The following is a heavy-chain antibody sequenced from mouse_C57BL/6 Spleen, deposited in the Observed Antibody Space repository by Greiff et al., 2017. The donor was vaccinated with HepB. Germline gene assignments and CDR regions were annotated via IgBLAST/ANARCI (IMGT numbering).Heavy chain of an antibody. J-gene: IGHJ4*01. V-gene: IGHV2-6*03. CDR1: GFSLTSYG. D-gene: IGHD2-3*01. Sequence: VMLVESGPGLVAPSQSLSITCTVSGFSLTSYGVHWVRQPPGKGLEWLVVIWSDGSTTYNSALKSRLSISKDNSKSQVFLKMNSLQTDDTAMYYCATDGYYADYAMDYWGQGTSVTVSS. CDR3: ATDGYYADYAMDY. CDR2: IWSDGST.